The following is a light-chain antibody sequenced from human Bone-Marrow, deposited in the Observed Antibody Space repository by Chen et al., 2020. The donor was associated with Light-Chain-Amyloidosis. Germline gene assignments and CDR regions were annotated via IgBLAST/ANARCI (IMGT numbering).Light chain of an antibody. J-gene: IGKJ1*01. CDR1: QSVSGN. CDR3: QQYGSSPGT. Sequence: DIVMTQSPATLSVSPGERATLFCRASQSVSGNLAWYQQRPGQAPRLLIHSASTRATGVPARFSGSGSGTDFTLTISRLEPEDFAVYYCQQYGSSPGTFGQGTKVEIK. V-gene: IGKV3-15*01. CDR2: SAS.